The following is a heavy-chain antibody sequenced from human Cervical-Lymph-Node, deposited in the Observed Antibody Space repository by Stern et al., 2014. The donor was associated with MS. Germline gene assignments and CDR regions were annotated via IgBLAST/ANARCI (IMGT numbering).Heavy chain of an antibody. D-gene: IGHD6-6*01. CDR3: ASSIAARREHGYFQH. CDR1: GGSISSSNW. CDR2: IYHSGST. V-gene: IGHV4-4*02. J-gene: IGHJ1*01. Sequence: QLQLQESGPGLVKPSGTLSLTCAVSGGSISSSNWWSWVRQPPGKGLEWIGEIYHSGSTNYNPSLKSRVTISVDKSKNQFSLKLSSVTAADTAVYYCASSIAARREHGYFQHWGQGTLVTVSS.